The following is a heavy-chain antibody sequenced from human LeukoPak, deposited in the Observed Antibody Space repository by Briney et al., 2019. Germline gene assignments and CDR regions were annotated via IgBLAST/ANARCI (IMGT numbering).Heavy chain of an antibody. V-gene: IGHV4-39*01. D-gene: IGHD1-26*01. CDR2: IYYSGTT. CDR1: GDSMSSTRYY. CDR3: ARLWSGRDY. J-gene: IGHJ4*02. Sequence: PSETLSLTCTVPGDSMSSTRYYWGWIRQPPGKGLEWIGSIYYSGTTYYNSSLKSRVTISVDTSKNQFSLKLSSVTAADTAVYYCARLWSGRDYWGQGTLVTVSS.